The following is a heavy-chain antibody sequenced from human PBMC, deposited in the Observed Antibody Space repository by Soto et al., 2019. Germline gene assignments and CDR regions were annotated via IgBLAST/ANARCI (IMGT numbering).Heavy chain of an antibody. CDR2: IYHSGST. CDR1: DGSSVGYC. Sequence: CDTWSVVDGSSVGYCGSRIMKKPGKGLEWIGEIYHSGSTNYSPSLKSRVTISVDKSKNQFSLKLSSVTAADTALYYCERKLQTVSVFAPWGHGTLVPVSP. V-gene: IGHV4-34*01. CDR3: ERKLQTVSVFAP. D-gene: IGHD4-4*01. J-gene: IGHJ5*02.